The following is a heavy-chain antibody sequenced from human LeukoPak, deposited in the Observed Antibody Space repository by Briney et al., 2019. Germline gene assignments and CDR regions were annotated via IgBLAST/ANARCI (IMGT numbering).Heavy chain of an antibody. Sequence: GASVKVSCKASGYTFTGYYTHWVRQAPGQGLEWMGWINPNSGDTNYAQNFQGRVTMTRDTSITTAYMDLRRLRSDDTAVYYCAHKRGGVSYYFRGTYDAFDVWGQGTMVTVSS. D-gene: IGHD1-26*01. CDR3: AHKRGGVSYYFRGTYDAFDV. CDR2: INPNSGDT. J-gene: IGHJ3*01. V-gene: IGHV1-2*02. CDR1: GYTFTGYY.